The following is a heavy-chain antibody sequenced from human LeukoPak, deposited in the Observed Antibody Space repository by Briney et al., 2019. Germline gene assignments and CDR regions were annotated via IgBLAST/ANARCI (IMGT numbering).Heavy chain of an antibody. CDR3: ARRRDFIDY. J-gene: IGHJ4*02. V-gene: IGHV3-11*01. CDR1: GFTLSDYY. CDR2: SSSSGSTI. Sequence: GGSLRLSCAASGFTLSDYYMGWIRQAPGKGLEWVPYSSSSGSTIYYADSVKGRFAISRDNAKNSLYLQMNSLRAEDTAVYYCARRRDFIDYWGQGTLAAVSS. D-gene: IGHD3/OR15-3a*01.